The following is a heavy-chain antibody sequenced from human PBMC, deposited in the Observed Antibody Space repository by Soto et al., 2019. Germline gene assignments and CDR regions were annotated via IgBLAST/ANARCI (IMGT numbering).Heavy chain of an antibody. CDR1: GGSVRDYF. D-gene: IGHD4-17*01. V-gene: IGHV4-59*02. CDR3: ARVGGDDFGDYGGFDY. J-gene: IGHJ4*02. Sequence: QVQLQESGPGLVKPSETLSLTCTVSGGSVRDYFWTCIRQPPGKGLDWIGYIYYSWRTNYNPSLKSRVSISVDTSKNHYSLKLWSVTAADTAVYYCARVGGDDFGDYGGFDYWGQGTLVTVSS. CDR2: IYYSWRT.